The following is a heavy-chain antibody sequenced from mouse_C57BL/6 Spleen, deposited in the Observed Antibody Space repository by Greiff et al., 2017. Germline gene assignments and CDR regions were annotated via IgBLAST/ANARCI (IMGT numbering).Heavy chain of an antibody. CDR3: ARDYGSSYVGFAY. V-gene: IGHV1-80*01. CDR2: IYPGDGDT. D-gene: IGHD1-1*01. CDR1: GYAFSSYW. Sequence: QVQLQQSGAELVKPGASVKISCKASGYAFSSYWMNWVKQRPGKGLEWIGQIYPGDGDTNYNGKFKGKATLTADKSSSTAYMQLSSLTSEDSAVYFCARDYGSSYVGFAYWGQGTLVTVSA. J-gene: IGHJ3*01.